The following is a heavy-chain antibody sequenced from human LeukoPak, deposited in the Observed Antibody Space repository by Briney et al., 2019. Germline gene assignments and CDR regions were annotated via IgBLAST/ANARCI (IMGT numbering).Heavy chain of an antibody. CDR2: ISGSGGST. CDR1: GFTFSSYA. V-gene: IGHV3-23*01. D-gene: IGHD1-26*01. Sequence: GGSLRLSCAASGFTFSSYAISWVRQAPGKGLEWVSAISGSGGSTYYADSVKGRFTISRDNSKNTLYLQMNSLRAEDTAVYYCAKLWLSGELIDAFDIWGQGTMVTVSS. CDR3: AKLWLSGELIDAFDI. J-gene: IGHJ3*02.